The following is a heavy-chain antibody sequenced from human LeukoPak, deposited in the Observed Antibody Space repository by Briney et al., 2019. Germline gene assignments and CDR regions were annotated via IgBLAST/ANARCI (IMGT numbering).Heavy chain of an antibody. J-gene: IGHJ1*01. CDR1: GYTFTSYG. V-gene: IGHV1-18*01. D-gene: IGHD6-13*01. CDR3: ARDPLSSSWAAEHFQH. Sequence: ASVKVSCKASGYTFTSYGISWVRQAPGQGLEWMGWISAYNGNTNYAQKLQGRVTMTTDTSTSTAYMELRSLRSDDTAVYYCARDPLSSSWAAEHFQHWGQGTLVTVSS. CDR2: ISAYNGNT.